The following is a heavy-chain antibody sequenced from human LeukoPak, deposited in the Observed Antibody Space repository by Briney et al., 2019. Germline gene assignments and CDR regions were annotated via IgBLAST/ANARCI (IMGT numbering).Heavy chain of an antibody. J-gene: IGHJ4*02. Sequence: GGSLRLSCAASGFTFSSYAMSWVRQAPGKGLEWVANIKQDGSEKYYVDSVKGRFTISRDNAKNSLYLQMNSLRAEDTAVYYCARGDSGSYGDFFLWGQGTLVTVSS. CDR2: IKQDGSEK. CDR3: ARGDSGSYGDFFL. CDR1: GFTFSSYA. D-gene: IGHD1-26*01. V-gene: IGHV3-7*01.